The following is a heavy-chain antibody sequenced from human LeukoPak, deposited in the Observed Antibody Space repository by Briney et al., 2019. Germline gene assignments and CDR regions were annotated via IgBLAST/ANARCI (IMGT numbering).Heavy chain of an antibody. V-gene: IGHV3-30*18. D-gene: IGHD3-9*01. CDR2: ISYDGSNK. CDR1: GFTFSSYG. J-gene: IGHJ6*03. Sequence: PGGSLRLSCAASGFTFSSYGMHWVRQAPGKGLEWVAVISYDGSNKYYADSVKGRFTISRDNSKNTLYLQMNSLRAEDTAVYYCAKSYDILLLGYMDVWGKGTTVTVSS. CDR3: AKSYDILLLGYMDV.